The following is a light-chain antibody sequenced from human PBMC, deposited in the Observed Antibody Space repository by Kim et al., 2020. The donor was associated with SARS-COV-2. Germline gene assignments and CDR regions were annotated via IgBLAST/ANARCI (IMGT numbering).Light chain of an antibody. V-gene: IGKV1-8*01. J-gene: IGKJ1*01. CDR1: QGISSY. CDR3: KQYYSYPRT. CDR2: AAS. Sequence: ASTGDRVNITCRASQGISSYLAWYQQKPGKAPKLLIYAASTLQSGVPSRFSGSGSGTDFTLTISCLQSEDFATYYCKQYYSYPRTFGQGTKVDIK.